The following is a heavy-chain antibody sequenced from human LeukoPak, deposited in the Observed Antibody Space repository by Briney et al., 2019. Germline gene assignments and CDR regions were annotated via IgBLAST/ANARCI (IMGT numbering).Heavy chain of an antibody. CDR1: GFTFSSYW. J-gene: IGHJ4*02. D-gene: IGHD4/OR15-4a*01. CDR2: ISGNGLST. Sequence: GGSLRLSCAASGFTFSSYWMNWVRQAPGKGLEWVSVISGNGLSTNYADSVKGRFTISRDNSKNVVYLQMNTLAAEDTAVYYCAKDLPTGPLTMWGYFDYWGQGTLVTVSS. CDR3: AKDLPTGPLTMWGYFDY. V-gene: IGHV3-23*01.